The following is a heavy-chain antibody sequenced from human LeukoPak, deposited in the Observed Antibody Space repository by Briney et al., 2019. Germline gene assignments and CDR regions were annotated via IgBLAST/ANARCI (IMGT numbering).Heavy chain of an antibody. V-gene: IGHV1-18*04. Sequence: ASVKVSCKASGYTFTGYYMHWVRQAPGQGLEWMGWISAYNGNTNYAQKLQGRVTMTTDTSTSTAYMELRSLRSDDTAVYYCARSDPYGSGSYTPYYFDYWGQGTLVTVSS. CDR2: ISAYNGNT. J-gene: IGHJ4*02. D-gene: IGHD3-10*01. CDR1: GYTFTGYY. CDR3: ARSDPYGSGSYTPYYFDY.